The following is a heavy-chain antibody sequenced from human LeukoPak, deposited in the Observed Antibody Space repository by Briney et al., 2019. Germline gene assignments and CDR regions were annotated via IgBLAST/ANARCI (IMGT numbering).Heavy chain of an antibody. CDR2: ISGSGGTT. CDR1: GITLSNYG. D-gene: IGHD3-10*01. V-gene: IGHV3-23*01. Sequence: GGSLRLSCAVSGITLSNYGMSWVRQAPGKGLEWVAGISGSGGTTNYADSVKGRFTISRDNSKNTLYLQMNSLRAEDTAVYYCAKSGSGSPLNWFDPWGQGTLVTVSS. J-gene: IGHJ5*02. CDR3: AKSGSGSPLNWFDP.